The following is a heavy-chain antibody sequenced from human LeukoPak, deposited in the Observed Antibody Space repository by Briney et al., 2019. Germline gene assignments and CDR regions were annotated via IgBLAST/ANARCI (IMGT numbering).Heavy chain of an antibody. D-gene: IGHD3-10*01. CDR3: ARARGQSGVDY. V-gene: IGHV4-30-2*01. J-gene: IGHJ4*02. CDR1: GGSISSSGYY. CDR2: IQHSGGT. Sequence: SETLSLTCTVSGGSISSSGYYWSWIRQPPGKGLEWIGHIQHSGGTYYSPSLRSRVTMSLDRSKNQFSLNLSSATAADTAVYYCARARGQSGVDYWGQGTLVTVSS.